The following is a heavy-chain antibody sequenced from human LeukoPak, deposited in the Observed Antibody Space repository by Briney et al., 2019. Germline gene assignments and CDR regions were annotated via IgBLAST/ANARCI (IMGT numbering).Heavy chain of an antibody. CDR3: ARMRDSSGYS. CDR1: GGSISSYY. CDR2: IYYSGST. D-gene: IGHD3-22*01. V-gene: IGHV4-59*01. Sequence: SETLSLTCTVSGGSISSYYWSWIRQPPGKGLEWIGYIYYSGSTNYNPSLKSRVTISVDTSKNQFSLKLSSVTAADTAVYYCARMRDSSGYSWGQGTLVTVSS. J-gene: IGHJ5*02.